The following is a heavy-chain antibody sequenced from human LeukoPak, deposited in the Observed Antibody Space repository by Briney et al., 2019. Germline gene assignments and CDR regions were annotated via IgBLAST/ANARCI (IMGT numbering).Heavy chain of an antibody. Sequence: SQTLSLTCAISGDSVSSNSVAWNWIRQSPSRGLEWLGRTYYRSKWLNDYAVSVKSRIIVNPDTSKNQFSLHLNSVTPEDTAVYYCTRGSFRAFDLWGQGTMVTVSS. CDR3: TRGSFRAFDL. J-gene: IGHJ3*01. CDR2: TYYRSKWLN. CDR1: GDSVSSNSVA. V-gene: IGHV6-1*01.